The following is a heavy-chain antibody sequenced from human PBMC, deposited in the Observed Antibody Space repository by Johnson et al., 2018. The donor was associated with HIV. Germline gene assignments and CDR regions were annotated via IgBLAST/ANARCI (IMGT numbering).Heavy chain of an antibody. CDR1: GFTFSNAW. CDR2: IKSKTDGGTT. CDR3: ARGDDSSAWGAFDI. Sequence: VQLVESGGGLVKPGGSLRLSCAASGFTFSNAWMSWVRQAPGKGLEWVGRIKSKTDGGTTDYAAPVKGRFTISRDDSKNTLYLQMNSLKTEDTAVYYCARGDDSSAWGAFDIWGQGTMVTVSS. V-gene: IGHV3-15*01. J-gene: IGHJ3*02. D-gene: IGHD3-22*01.